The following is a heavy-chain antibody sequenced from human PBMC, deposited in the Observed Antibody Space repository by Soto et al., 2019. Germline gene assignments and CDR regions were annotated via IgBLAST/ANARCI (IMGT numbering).Heavy chain of an antibody. D-gene: IGHD3-3*01. CDR1: GYTFTSYY. V-gene: IGHV1-46*01. CDR3: ARVRRFLEWLPTPYYHYGMDV. CDR2: INPSGGST. Sequence: ASVKVSCKASGYTFTSYYMHWVRQAPGQGLEWMGIINPSGGSTSYAQKFQGRVTMTRDTSTSTVYMELSSLRSEDTAVYYCARVRRFLEWLPTPYYHYGMDVWGQGTTVTVSS. J-gene: IGHJ6*02.